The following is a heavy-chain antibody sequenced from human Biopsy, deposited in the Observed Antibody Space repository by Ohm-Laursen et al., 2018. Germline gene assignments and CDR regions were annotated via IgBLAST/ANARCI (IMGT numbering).Heavy chain of an antibody. V-gene: IGHV1-69*13. CDR3: ARGPHSGSHSCFDY. CDR1: GGTLTNYA. Sequence: SVKASCKASGGTLTNYAISWVRQAPGQGLEWMGGIIPMFGTANYAQMFQGRVTISADESTSTSYMELSSLTTEDTAIYYCARGPHSGSHSCFDYWGRGTLVTVSS. CDR2: IIPMFGTA. D-gene: IGHD1-26*01. J-gene: IGHJ4*02.